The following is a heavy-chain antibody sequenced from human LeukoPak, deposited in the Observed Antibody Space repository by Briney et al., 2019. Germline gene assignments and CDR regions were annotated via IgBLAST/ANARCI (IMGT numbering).Heavy chain of an antibody. J-gene: IGHJ4*02. CDR2: ISGSGGST. CDR3: AKVPPYYYDSSGYLDY. Sequence: PGGSLRLSCAASGFTFSSYAMSWVRQAPGKGLEWVSAISGSGGSTYYADSVKGRFTISRDNSKNTLYLQMNSLRAEDTAVYYCAKVPPYYYDSSGYLDYWGQGTLVTVSS. CDR1: GFTFSSYA. D-gene: IGHD3-22*01. V-gene: IGHV3-23*01.